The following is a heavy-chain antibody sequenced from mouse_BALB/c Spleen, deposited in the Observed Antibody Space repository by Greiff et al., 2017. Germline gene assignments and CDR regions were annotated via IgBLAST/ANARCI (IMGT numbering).Heavy chain of an antibody. D-gene: IGHD6-1*01. Sequence: EVQLHQSGPSLVKPSQTLSLTCSVTGDSITSGYWNWIRKFPGNKLEYMGYISYSGSTYYNPSLKSRISITRDTSKNQYYLQLNSVTTEDTATYYCARATSFYWYFDVWGAGTTVTVSS. J-gene: IGHJ1*01. CDR1: GDSITSGY. CDR2: ISYSGST. CDR3: ARATSFYWYFDV. V-gene: IGHV3-8*02.